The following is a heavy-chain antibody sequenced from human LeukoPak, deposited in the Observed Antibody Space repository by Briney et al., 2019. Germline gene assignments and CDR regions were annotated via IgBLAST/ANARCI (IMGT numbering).Heavy chain of an antibody. J-gene: IGHJ5*02. V-gene: IGHV3-74*01. D-gene: IGHD3-10*01. CDR3: AREGLGGNWFDP. CDR2: TNRDESRT. Sequence: PGGSLRLSCAASGFTFINYWMHWVRHAPGKGLVWVSRTNRDESRTSYADSVKGRFTISRDNAKNTLYLQMNSLRAEDTAVYYCAREGLGGNWFDPWGQGTLVTVSS. CDR1: GFTFINYW.